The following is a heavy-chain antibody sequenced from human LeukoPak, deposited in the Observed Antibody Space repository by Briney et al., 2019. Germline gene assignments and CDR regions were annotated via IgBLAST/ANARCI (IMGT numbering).Heavy chain of an antibody. CDR3: ARVSRYCSGGSCYSSPYYFDY. V-gene: IGHV4-39*07. D-gene: IGHD2-15*01. CDR1: GGSISSSSYY. Sequence: PSQTLSLTCTVSGGSISSSSYYWGWIRQPPGKGLEWIGSIYYSGSTYYNPSLKSRVTISVDTSKNQFSLKLSSVTAADTAVYYCARVSRYCSGGSCYSSPYYFDYWGQGTLVTVSS. CDR2: IYYSGST. J-gene: IGHJ4*02.